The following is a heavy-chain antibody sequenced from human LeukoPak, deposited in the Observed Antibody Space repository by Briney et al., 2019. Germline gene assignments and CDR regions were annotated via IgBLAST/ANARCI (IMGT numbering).Heavy chain of an antibody. CDR2: INHSGST. D-gene: IGHD3-22*01. V-gene: IGHV4-34*01. J-gene: IGHJ4*02. Sequence: SETLSLTCAVYSVSFSGYYWSWIRQPPGKGLEWVGDINHSGSTNYYPSLKSRVTISVDTTKNQFSLKLSSVTATDTAVYYCARRRYVASGYYPSWGRHFDYWGQGTLATVSS. CDR3: ARRRYVASGYYPSWGRHFDY. CDR1: SVSFSGYY.